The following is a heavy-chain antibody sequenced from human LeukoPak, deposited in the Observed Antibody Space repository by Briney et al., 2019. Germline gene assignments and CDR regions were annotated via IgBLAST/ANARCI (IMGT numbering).Heavy chain of an antibody. CDR2: INWNGDNT. V-gene: IGHV3-20*04. J-gene: IGHJ4*02. Sequence: GGSLRFSCAASGFTFDDYGMSWVRQAPGKGLEWVSGINWNGDNTNYADSLKGRFTISRDNAKNSLYLQMNSLRAEDTALYYCARGSTHYDVLTGYHYYFVYWGQGALVSVSS. CDR3: ARGSTHYDVLTGYHYYFVY. CDR1: GFTFDDYG. D-gene: IGHD3-9*01.